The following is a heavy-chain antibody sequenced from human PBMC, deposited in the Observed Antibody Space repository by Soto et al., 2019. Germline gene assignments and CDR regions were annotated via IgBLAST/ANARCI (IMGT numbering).Heavy chain of an antibody. CDR3: ARAIGWFGELLGGYYFDY. D-gene: IGHD3-10*01. J-gene: IGHJ4*02. CDR2: IYHSGST. CDR1: GGSISSGGYS. Sequence: QLQLQESGSGLVKPSQTLSLTCAVSGGSISSGGYSWSWIRQPPGKGLEWIGYIYHSGSTYYNPSLKSRVTISVDRSKNQFSLKLSSVTVADTAVYYCARAIGWFGELLGGYYFDYWGQGTLVTVSS. V-gene: IGHV4-30-2*01.